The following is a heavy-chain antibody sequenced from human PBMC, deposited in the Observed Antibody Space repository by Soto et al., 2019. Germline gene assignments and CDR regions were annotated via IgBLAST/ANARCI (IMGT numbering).Heavy chain of an antibody. CDR1: GGSINSGGYY. V-gene: IGHV4-31*03. Sequence: SETLSLTCTVSGGSINSGGYYWSWIRQHPGKGLEWIGYIYCIGSTYYNPSLKSRVTISADTSKNQFYLRLSSVTAADTAVYYCARKSGYYDYWGQVTLVPVSP. CDR2: IYCIGST. CDR3: ARKSGYYDY. J-gene: IGHJ4*02. D-gene: IGHD3-3*01.